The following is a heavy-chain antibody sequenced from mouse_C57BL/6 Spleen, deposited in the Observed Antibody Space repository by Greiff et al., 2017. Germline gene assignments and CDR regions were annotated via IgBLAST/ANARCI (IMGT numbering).Heavy chain of an antibody. CDR1: GYTFTDYY. CDR2: IYPGSGNT. Sequence: QVQLQQSGAELVRPGASVKLSCKASGYTFTDYYINWVKQRPGQGLEWIARIYPGSGNTYYNEKFKGKATLTAEKSSSTAYMQLSSLTSEDSAVYFCARDGMGDYWGQGTSVTVSS. J-gene: IGHJ4*01. CDR3: ARDGMGDY. V-gene: IGHV1-76*01. D-gene: IGHD1-1*01.